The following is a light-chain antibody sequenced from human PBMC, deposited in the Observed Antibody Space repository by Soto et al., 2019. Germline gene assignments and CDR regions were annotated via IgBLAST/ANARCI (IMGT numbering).Light chain of an antibody. Sequence: DIQMTQSPSSLSAYVGDRVTITCQASQDIDKYLNWSQQKPGQAPKLLIDDAANLETGGPSRFSGSGSGTHFTLTIASLQPEDTAIYYCQQYYDLPITFGQGTRLEI. CDR1: QDIDKY. V-gene: IGKV1-33*01. CDR2: DAA. CDR3: QQYYDLPIT. J-gene: IGKJ5*01.